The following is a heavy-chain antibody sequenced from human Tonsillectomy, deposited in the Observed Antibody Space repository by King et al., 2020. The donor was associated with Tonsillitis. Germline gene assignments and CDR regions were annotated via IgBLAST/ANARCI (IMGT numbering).Heavy chain of an antibody. V-gene: IGHV1-2*02. CDR1: GYTFTGYY. CDR2: INPNSGGT. J-gene: IGHJ4*02. Sequence: VQLVESGAEVKKPGASVKVSCKASGYTFTGYYMHRVRQAPGQGLEWRGWINPNSGGTNYAQKFQGRVTMTRDTSISTAYMELSRLRSDDTAVYYCATRLVVPAAYYFDYWGQGTLVTVSS. D-gene: IGHD2-2*01. CDR3: ATRLVVPAAYYFDY.